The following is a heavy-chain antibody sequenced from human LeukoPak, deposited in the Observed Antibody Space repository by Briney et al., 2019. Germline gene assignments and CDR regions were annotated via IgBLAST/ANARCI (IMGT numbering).Heavy chain of an antibody. J-gene: IGHJ5*02. CDR1: GFTFSSYS. D-gene: IGHD4-17*01. V-gene: IGHV3-21*01. Sequence: PGGSLRLSCAASGFTFSSYSMNWVRQAPGKGLEWVSSISSSSSYIYYADSVKGRFTISRDNAKNSLYLQMNSLRAEDTAVYYCAREPTTVTTGWFDPWGQGTLVTVSS. CDR3: AREPTTVTTGWFDP. CDR2: ISSSSSYI.